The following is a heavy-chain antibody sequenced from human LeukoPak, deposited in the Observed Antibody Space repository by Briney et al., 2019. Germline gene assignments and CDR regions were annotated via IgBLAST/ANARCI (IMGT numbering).Heavy chain of an antibody. CDR2: ISYDGSNK. CDR1: GFTFSSYA. CDR3: AVAVAGNHYYYGMDV. Sequence: PGRSLRLSCAASGFTFSSYAMHWVRQAPGKGLEWVAVISYDGSNKYYADSVKGRFTISRDNSKNTLYLQMNSLRAEDTAVYYCAVAVAGNHYYYGMDVWGQGTTVTVSS. D-gene: IGHD6-19*01. V-gene: IGHV3-30-3*01. J-gene: IGHJ6*02.